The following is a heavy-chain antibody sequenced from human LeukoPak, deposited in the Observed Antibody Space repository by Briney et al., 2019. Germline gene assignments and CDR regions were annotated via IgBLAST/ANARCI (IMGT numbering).Heavy chain of an antibody. J-gene: IGHJ4*02. D-gene: IGHD3-10*01. Sequence: GGSLRLSCAASGFTVSSYAMTWVRQAPGKGLNWVSGITGRGGDTYYADSVKGRFTISRDNSKNTLYLQMNSLRAEDTAVYYCAKSKGVRGIIISWSLDYWGQGTLVTVSS. CDR1: GFTVSSYA. V-gene: IGHV3-23*01. CDR2: ITGRGGDT. CDR3: AKSKGVRGIIISWSLDY.